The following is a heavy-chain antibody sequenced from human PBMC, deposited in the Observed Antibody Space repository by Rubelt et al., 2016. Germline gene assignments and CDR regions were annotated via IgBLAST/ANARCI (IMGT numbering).Heavy chain of an antibody. J-gene: IGHJ4*02. CDR3: ARDHSSGWYLEGFFDY. V-gene: IGHV4-38-2*02. D-gene: IGHD6-19*01. CDR2: IYHSGST. Sequence: QVQLQESGPGLVKPSETLSLTCTVSGYSISSGYYWGWIRQPPGKGLEWIGSIYHSGSTYYNPSLKSRGTISGDTSRNPFSLKLRAVTAADTAVYYCARDHSSGWYLEGFFDYWGQGTLVTVSS. CDR1: GYSISSGYY.